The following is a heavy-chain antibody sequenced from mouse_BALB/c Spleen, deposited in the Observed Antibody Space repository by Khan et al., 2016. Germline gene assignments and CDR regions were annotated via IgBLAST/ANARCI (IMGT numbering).Heavy chain of an antibody. CDR1: GYSIPSHYS. CDR2: IHYSGST. D-gene: IGHD3-1*01. CDR3: ATSTSGYWYYFDY. V-gene: IGHV3-1*02. Sequence: EVQLQESGPDLVKPSQSLSLTCTVTGYSIPSHYSWHWIRHFPGNKLEWMGYIHYSGSTNYNPSLKSRISITRDTSKNQFFLQLNSVTTEDTATYHCATSTSGYWYYFDYWGQGTTLTVSS. J-gene: IGHJ2*01.